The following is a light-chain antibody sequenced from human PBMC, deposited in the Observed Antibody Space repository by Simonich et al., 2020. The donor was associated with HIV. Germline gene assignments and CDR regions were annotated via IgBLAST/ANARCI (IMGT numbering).Light chain of an antibody. J-gene: IGKJ5*01. Sequence: EIEMTQSPATLSVSPGERATLSCRASQSVSNNLAWYQQKPGQAPRLLMHGASTRATGIPARFSGSGSGTDFTLTISSLEPEDFAVYYCQQRSNWITFGQGTRLEIK. CDR1: QSVSNN. CDR3: QQRSNWIT. V-gene: IGKV3-11*01. CDR2: GAS.